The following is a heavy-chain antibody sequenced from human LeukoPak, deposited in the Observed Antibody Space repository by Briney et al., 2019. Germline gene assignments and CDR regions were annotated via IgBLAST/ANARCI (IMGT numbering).Heavy chain of an antibody. Sequence: GGSLRLSCAASGFTLSSYGMSWVRQAPGKGLEWVSAISGSGGSTYYADSVKGRFTISRDNSKNTLYLQMNSLRAEDTAVYYCAKGSGGGYYYYYMDVWGKGTTVTISS. CDR2: ISGSGGST. V-gene: IGHV3-23*01. J-gene: IGHJ6*03. D-gene: IGHD6-25*01. CDR3: AKGSGGGYYYYYMDV. CDR1: GFTLSSYG.